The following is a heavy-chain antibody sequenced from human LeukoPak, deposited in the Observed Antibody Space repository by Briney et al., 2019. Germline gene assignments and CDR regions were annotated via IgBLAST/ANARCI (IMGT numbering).Heavy chain of an antibody. CDR1: GYTFTSYG. V-gene: IGHV1-18*01. J-gene: IGHJ6*02. CDR2: ISAYNGNT. CDR3: AREERDYGMDV. Sequence: ASVKVSCKASGYTFTSYGISWVRQAPGQGLEWMGWISAYNGNTNYAQKLQGRVTVTTDTSTSTAYMELRSLRSDDTAVYYCAREERDYGMDVWGQGTTVTVSS. D-gene: IGHD5-24*01.